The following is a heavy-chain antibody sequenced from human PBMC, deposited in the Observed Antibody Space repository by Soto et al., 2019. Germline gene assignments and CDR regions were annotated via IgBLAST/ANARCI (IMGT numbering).Heavy chain of an antibody. J-gene: IGHJ3*02. CDR3: ARALAGRGRVSAFDI. V-gene: IGHV3-53*04. Sequence: GGSLRLSCAASGFTVSSNYMSWVRQAPGKGLEWVSVIYSGGSTYYADSVKGRFTISRHNSKNTLYLQMNSLRAEDTAVYYCARALAGRGRVSAFDIWGQGTMVTVSS. CDR2: IYSGGST. D-gene: IGHD6-19*01. CDR1: GFTVSSNY.